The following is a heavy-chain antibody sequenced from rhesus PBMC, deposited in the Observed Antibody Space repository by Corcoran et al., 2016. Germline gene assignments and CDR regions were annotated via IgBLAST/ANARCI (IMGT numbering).Heavy chain of an antibody. D-gene: IGHD2-27*01. Sequence: QVQLKESGPGLVKPSETLSLTCAVSGGSISSSNWWSWIRQPPGKGLAWIGNIGGSRGSPSDYPSLRDRVTISKAASKIQFALKLSSVTAADTSVYYWARQILLWNWYFDLWGPGTPITISS. V-gene: IGHV4-65*02. CDR1: GGSISSSNW. J-gene: IGHJ2*01. CDR2: IGGSRGSP. CDR3: ARQILLWNWYFDL.